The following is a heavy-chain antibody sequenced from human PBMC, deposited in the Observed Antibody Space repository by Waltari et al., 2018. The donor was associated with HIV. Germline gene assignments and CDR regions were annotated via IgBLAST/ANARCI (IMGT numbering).Heavy chain of an antibody. Sequence: QVQLVESGGGVVQPGRSLRLSCAASGFTFSSYAMPWVRQAPGKGLEWVAVISYDGSNKYYADSVKGRFTISRDNSKNTLYLQMNSLRAEDTAVYYCARDHPPLVQWLVAGFDPWGQGTLVTVSS. CDR1: GFTFSSYA. CDR3: ARDHPPLVQWLVAGFDP. CDR2: ISYDGSNK. J-gene: IGHJ5*02. V-gene: IGHV3-30*04. D-gene: IGHD6-19*01.